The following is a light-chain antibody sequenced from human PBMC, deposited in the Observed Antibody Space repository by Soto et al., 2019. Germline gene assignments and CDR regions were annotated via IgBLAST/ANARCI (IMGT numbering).Light chain of an antibody. CDR3: QQYYNWPPIT. V-gene: IGKV3-15*01. CDR2: GAS. J-gene: IGKJ5*01. CDR1: QSVRTN. Sequence: ELAMTQSPATQSESPGERDTLSCRASQSVRTNLAWYQQKPGQAPRLLIYGASTRATGIPARFSGSGSGTEFTLTITSLQSEDFAVYYCQQYYNWPPITFGGGTRLEIK.